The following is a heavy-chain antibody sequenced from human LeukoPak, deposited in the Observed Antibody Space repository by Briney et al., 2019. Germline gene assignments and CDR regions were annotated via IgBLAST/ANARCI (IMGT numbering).Heavy chain of an antibody. D-gene: IGHD2-15*01. CDR2: IIPILGIA. Sequence: ASVKVSCKASGGTFSSYAISWVRQAPGQGLEWMGRIIPILGIANYTQKFQGRVTITADKSTSTAYMELSSLRSEDTAVYYCAREPLCDGSGGSCPLDYWGQGTLVTVSS. CDR3: AREPLCDGSGGSCPLDY. J-gene: IGHJ4*02. CDR1: GGTFSSYA. V-gene: IGHV1-69*04.